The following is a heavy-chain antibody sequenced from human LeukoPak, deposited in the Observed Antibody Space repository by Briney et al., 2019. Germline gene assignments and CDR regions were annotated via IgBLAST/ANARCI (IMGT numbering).Heavy chain of an antibody. CDR1: GYPFTNYW. CDR3: ARRAPSQIWFDP. Sequence: GESLKIAFKGSGYPFTNYWIGRVRPMPGKGLELMGIIYPGDSDTRYSPSFQGQVTISADKSISTAYLQWSSLKASDAAIYYCARRAPSQIWFDPWGQGTLVTVSS. V-gene: IGHV5-51*01. J-gene: IGHJ5*02. CDR2: IYPGDSDT.